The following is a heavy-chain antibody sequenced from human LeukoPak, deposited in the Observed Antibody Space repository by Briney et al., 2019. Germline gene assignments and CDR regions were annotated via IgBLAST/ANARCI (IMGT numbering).Heavy chain of an antibody. CDR1: GFTFSSYG. Sequence: GGSLRLSCAASGFTFSSYGMHWVRQAPGKGLEWVAFIRYDGRNKYYADSVKGRFTISRDNSKNTLYLQMNSLRAEDTAVYYCARADGYYAFDYWGQGTLVTVSS. CDR2: IRYDGRNK. CDR3: ARADGYYAFDY. J-gene: IGHJ4*02. V-gene: IGHV3-30*02. D-gene: IGHD5-24*01.